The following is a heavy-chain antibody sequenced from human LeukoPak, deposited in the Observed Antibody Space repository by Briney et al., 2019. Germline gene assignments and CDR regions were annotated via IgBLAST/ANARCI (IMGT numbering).Heavy chain of an antibody. CDR1: GFTFSSYA. Sequence: GGSLRLSCAASGFTFSSYAMHWVRQAPGKGLEWMAVISYDGSNKYYADSVKGRFTISRDNSKNTLYLQMNSLRAEDTAVYYCARGSLYYDFWSGYLFDYWGQGTLVTVSS. CDR2: ISYDGSNK. J-gene: IGHJ4*02. D-gene: IGHD3-3*01. CDR3: ARGSLYYDFWSGYLFDY. V-gene: IGHV3-30-3*01.